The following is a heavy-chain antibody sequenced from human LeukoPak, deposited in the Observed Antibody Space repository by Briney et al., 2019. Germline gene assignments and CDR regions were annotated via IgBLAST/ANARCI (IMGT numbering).Heavy chain of an antibody. J-gene: IGHJ4*02. CDR1: GFTFSSYG. Sequence: GGSLRLSCAASGFTFSSYGMHWVRQAPGKGLEWVAFIRYDGSNKYYADSVKGRFTISRDNSKNTLYLQMNSLRAEDTAVYYCASSPILTGYYDPQFDYWGQGTLVTVSS. CDR3: ASSPILTGYYDPQFDY. D-gene: IGHD3-9*01. V-gene: IGHV3-30*02. CDR2: IRYDGSNK.